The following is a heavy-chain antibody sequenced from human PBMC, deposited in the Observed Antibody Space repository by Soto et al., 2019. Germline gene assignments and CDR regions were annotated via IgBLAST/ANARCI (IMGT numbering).Heavy chain of an antibody. CDR3: AGLRYDILTGYYYYYGMDV. J-gene: IGHJ6*02. CDR2: IYYSGST. CDR1: GGSISSYY. Sequence: SETLSLTCTVSGGSISSYYWSWIRQPPGKGLEWIGYIYYSGSTNYNPSLKSRVTISVDTSKNQFSLKLSSVTAADTAVYYCAGLRYDILTGYYYYYGMDVWGQGTTVTVSS. V-gene: IGHV4-59*01. D-gene: IGHD3-9*01.